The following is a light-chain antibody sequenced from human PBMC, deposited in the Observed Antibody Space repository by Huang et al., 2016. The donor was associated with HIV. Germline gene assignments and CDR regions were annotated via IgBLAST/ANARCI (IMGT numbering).Light chain of an antibody. CDR3: QQRASRLS. Sequence: DIVLTQSPSTLSVFPGDKVTISCRASQNIKNYLAWYQQKPGQAPKLLIYDASNRPAAVSGRFSASGSGTDFSLTINGLESEDFAVYYCQQRASRLSFGGGT. V-gene: IGKV3-11*01. CDR2: DAS. CDR1: QNIKNY. J-gene: IGKJ4*01.